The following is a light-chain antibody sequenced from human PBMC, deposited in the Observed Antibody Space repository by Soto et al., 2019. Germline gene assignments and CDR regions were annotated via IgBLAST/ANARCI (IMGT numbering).Light chain of an antibody. J-gene: IGLJ2*01. CDR1: SSDVGGYNY. CDR2: DVS. Sequence: HSALTQPASVSGSPGQSITISCTGTSSDVGGYNYVSWYQQHPGKAPKLMIYDVSNRPSGVSNRFSGSKSGNTASLTISGLQAEDEADYYCSSYTSSSTDVVFGGGTKVTVL. V-gene: IGLV2-14*01. CDR3: SSYTSSSTDVV.